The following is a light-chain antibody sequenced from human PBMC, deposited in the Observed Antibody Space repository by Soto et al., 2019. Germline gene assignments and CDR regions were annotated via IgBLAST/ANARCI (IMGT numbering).Light chain of an antibody. CDR1: SLGDKY. CDR3: QAWDSSTAV. V-gene: IGLV3-1*01. Sequence: SYELSQPPSVSVSPGQTANITCSGDSLGDKYVCWFQQKPGQSPVLVIYQDSTRPSGIPERFSGSNSGNTATLTISGTQALDEADYSCQAWDSSTAVFGGGTKLTVL. CDR2: QDS. J-gene: IGLJ3*02.